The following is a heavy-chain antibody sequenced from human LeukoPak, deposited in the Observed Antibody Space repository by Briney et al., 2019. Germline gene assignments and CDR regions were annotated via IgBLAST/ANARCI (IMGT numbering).Heavy chain of an antibody. V-gene: IGHV3-30*18. CDR3: AKENASPWTTVTTRYFDY. Sequence: PGGSLRLSCAASGFTFSSYGMHWVRQAPGKGLEWVAVISYDGSNKYYADSVKGRFTISRDNSKNTLYLQMNSLRAEDTAVYYCAKENASPWTTVTTRYFDYWGQGTLVTVSS. J-gene: IGHJ4*02. CDR2: ISYDGSNK. D-gene: IGHD4-17*01. CDR1: GFTFSSYG.